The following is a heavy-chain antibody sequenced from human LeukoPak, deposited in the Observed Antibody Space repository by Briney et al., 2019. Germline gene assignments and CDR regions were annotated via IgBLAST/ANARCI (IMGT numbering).Heavy chain of an antibody. Sequence: GGSLRLSCAASGFTFSSYAMSWVRQAPGKGLEWVSAISGSGGSTYYADSVKGRFTISRDNAKNSLYLQMNSLRAEDTALYYCAKERGRRYSYYYYGMDVWGQGTTVTVSS. CDR3: AKERGRRYSYYYYGMDV. CDR1: GFTFSSYA. CDR2: ISGSGGST. V-gene: IGHV3-23*01. J-gene: IGHJ6*02. D-gene: IGHD3-16*01.